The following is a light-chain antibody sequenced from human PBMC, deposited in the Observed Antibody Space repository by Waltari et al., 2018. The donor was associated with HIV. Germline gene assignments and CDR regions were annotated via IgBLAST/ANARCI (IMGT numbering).Light chain of an antibody. CDR1: GNDVGGYNY. V-gene: IGLV2-8*01. Sequence: QSALTQPPSASGSPGQSVTISCTGTGNDVGGYNYVSWYQLHPGKAPKLLIYDVTKRPSGGPCRLAGSKSDNAASLTVSGLRGDDEADYYCSSYAGSAVVFGGGTKLTVL. CDR2: DVT. J-gene: IGLJ2*01. CDR3: SSYAGSAVV.